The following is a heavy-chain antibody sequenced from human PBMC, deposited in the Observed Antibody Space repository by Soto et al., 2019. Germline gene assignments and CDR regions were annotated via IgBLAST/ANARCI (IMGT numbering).Heavy chain of an antibody. J-gene: IGHJ6*02. V-gene: IGHV1-3*01. CDR3: ARDRYDYVWGSYRWDYYYGMDV. CDR1: GYTFTSYA. CDR2: INAGNGNT. Sequence: ASVKVSCKASGYTFTSYAMHWVRQAPGQRLEWMGWINAGNGNTKYSQKFQGRVTITRDTSASTAYMELSSLRSEDTAVYYCARDRYDYVWGSYRWDYYYGMDVWGQGTTVTVSS. D-gene: IGHD3-16*02.